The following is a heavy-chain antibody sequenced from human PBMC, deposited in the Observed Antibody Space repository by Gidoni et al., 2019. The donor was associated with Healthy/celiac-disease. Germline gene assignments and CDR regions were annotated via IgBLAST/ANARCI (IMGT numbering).Heavy chain of an antibody. D-gene: IGHD3-22*01. CDR1: GGTFSSYA. J-gene: IGHJ4*02. CDR2: IIPIFGTA. Sequence: QVQLVQSGAEVKKPGSSVKVSCKASGGTFSSYAISWVRQAPGQGLEWMGGIIPIFGTANYAQKFQGRVTITADESTITAYMELSSLRSEDTAVYYCASTYYYDSSGYYYLDYFDYWGQGTLVTVSS. V-gene: IGHV1-69*01. CDR3: ASTYYYDSSGYYYLDYFDY.